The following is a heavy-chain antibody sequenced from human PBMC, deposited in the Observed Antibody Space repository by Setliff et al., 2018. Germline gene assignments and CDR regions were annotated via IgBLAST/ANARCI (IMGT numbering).Heavy chain of an antibody. CDR1: GFTFSSYA. CDR3: ARDHNYAYDY. J-gene: IGHJ4*02. D-gene: IGHD1-1*01. Sequence: LRLSCTASGFTFSSYAMNWVRQAPGKGLEWVSAISGSGGSTYYADSVKGRFTISRDNSKNTLYLQMNSLRAEDTAVYYCARDHNYAYDYWGQGTLVTVSS. CDR2: ISGSGGST. V-gene: IGHV3-23*01.